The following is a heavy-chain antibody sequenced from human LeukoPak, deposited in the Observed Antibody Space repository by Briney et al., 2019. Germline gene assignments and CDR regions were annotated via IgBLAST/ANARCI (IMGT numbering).Heavy chain of an antibody. CDR2: IYYSGST. CDR1: GGSISSYY. D-gene: IGHD6-19*01. CDR3: ARHLRLVPWFDP. V-gene: IGHV4-59*08. J-gene: IGHJ5*02. Sequence: SETLSLTCTVSGGSISSYYWSWIRQPPGKGLEWIGYIYYSGSTNYNPSLKSRVTISVDTSKNQFSLKLSSVTAADTAVYYCARHLRLVPWFDPWGQGTLVTVSS.